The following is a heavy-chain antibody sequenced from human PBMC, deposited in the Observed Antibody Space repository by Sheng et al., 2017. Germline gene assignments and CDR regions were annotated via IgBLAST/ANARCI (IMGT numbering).Heavy chain of an antibody. Sequence: QVQLQQWGAGLLKPSETLSLTCAVYGGSFSGYYWSWIRQPPGKGLEWIGEINHSGSTNYNPSLKSRVTISVDTSKNQFSLKLSSVTAADTAVYYCARIGAQIQLWLEDYYGMDVWGQGTTVTVSS. D-gene: IGHD5-18*01. CDR2: INHSGST. CDR3: ARIGAQIQLWLEDYYGMDV. J-gene: IGHJ6*02. V-gene: IGHV4-34*01. CDR1: GGSFSGYY.